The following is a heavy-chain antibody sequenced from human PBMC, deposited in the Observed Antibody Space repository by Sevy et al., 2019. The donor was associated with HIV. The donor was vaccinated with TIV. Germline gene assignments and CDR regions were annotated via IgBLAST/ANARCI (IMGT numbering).Heavy chain of an antibody. D-gene: IGHD4-17*01. V-gene: IGHV4-31*03. CDR2: IYYSGST. CDR1: GGSISSGGYY. CDR3: ARDTNGYGDAGN. J-gene: IGHJ4*02. Sequence: SETLSLTCTVSGGSISSGGYYWSWIRQHPGKGLEWIGYIYYSGSTYYNPSLKSRVTISVDTSKNQFSLKLSSVTAADTVVYYCARDTNGYGDAGNWGQGTLVTVSS.